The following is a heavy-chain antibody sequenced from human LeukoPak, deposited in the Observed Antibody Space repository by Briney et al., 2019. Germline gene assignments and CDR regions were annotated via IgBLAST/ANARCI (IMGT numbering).Heavy chain of an antibody. CDR2: ISYDGSNK. D-gene: IGHD5-18*01. Sequence: GGSLRLSCAASGFTFSSYAMHWVRQAPGKGLEWVAVISYDGSNKYYEDSVKGRFTISRDNSKNTLYLQMNSLRAEDTAVYYCASRGYSYGLGYFDYWGQGTLVTVSS. V-gene: IGHV3-30*04. CDR3: ASRGYSYGLGYFDY. CDR1: GFTFSSYA. J-gene: IGHJ4*02.